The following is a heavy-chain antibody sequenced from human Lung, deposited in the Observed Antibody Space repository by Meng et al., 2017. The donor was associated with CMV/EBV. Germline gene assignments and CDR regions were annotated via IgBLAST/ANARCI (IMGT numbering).Heavy chain of an antibody. Sequence: ASVXISCKASGYPFTTYDINWVRQATGQGLEWMGWMNPNSGNTGYAQKFQGRVTLTRVTSISTAYMELSSLTSDDTAVYYCARTRIEVEPDGRKIKYYNYGMDVWGQGTTVTVSS. V-gene: IGHV1-8*01. CDR3: ARTRIEVEPDGRKIKYYNYGMDV. D-gene: IGHD2-2*01. CDR1: GYPFTTYD. J-gene: IGHJ6*02. CDR2: MNPNSGNT.